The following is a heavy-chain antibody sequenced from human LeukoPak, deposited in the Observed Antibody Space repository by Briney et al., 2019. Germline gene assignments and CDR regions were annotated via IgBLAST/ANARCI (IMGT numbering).Heavy chain of an antibody. CDR2: MRPDTGFT. Sequence: ASVKVSCKASGYTFGSHNINWVRQVSGHGLEWMGWMRPDTGFTGYAQKFRGRVTMTRDTSTYTSYMELSSLRSDDTAVYYCARGGSRSGGSLRTFDSWGQGTWSPSPQ. CDR1: GYTFGSHN. CDR3: ARGGSRSGGSLRTFDS. V-gene: IGHV1-8*01. D-gene: IGHD2-15*01. J-gene: IGHJ4*02.